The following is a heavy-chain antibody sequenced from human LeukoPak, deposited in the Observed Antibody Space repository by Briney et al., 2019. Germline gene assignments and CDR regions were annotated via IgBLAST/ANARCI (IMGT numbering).Heavy chain of an antibody. J-gene: IGHJ6*04. CDR2: IGSSDTM. CDR3: AREGRSGYDLTGYYGMDV. D-gene: IGHD5-12*01. V-gene: IGHV3-48*03. Sequence: GGSLRLSCAASGFTFSTYEMNWVRQAPGKGLEWVSYIGSSDTMYYADSVKGRLTISRDNAKNSLYLQMNSLRAEDTAIYYCAREGRSGYDLTGYYGMDVWGKGTTVTVSS. CDR1: GFTFSTYE.